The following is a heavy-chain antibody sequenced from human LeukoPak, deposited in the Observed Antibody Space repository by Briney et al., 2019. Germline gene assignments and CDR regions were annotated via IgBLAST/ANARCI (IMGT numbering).Heavy chain of an antibody. CDR1: GFTFSSYA. V-gene: IGHV3-23*01. J-gene: IGHJ4*02. Sequence: PGGSLRLSCAASGFTFSSYAMSWVRQAPGKGLEWVSAISGSGGSTYYADSVKGRFTISRDNFKNTLYLQINSLRAEDTAVYYCAKDLLPLETYGSGSYDWGQGTLVTVSS. D-gene: IGHD3-10*01. CDR3: AKDLLPLETYGSGSYD. CDR2: ISGSGGST.